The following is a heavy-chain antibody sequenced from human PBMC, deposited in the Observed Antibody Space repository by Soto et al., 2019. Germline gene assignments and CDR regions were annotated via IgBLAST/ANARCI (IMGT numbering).Heavy chain of an antibody. CDR2: INSDGSST. Sequence: GSLRLSCAASGFTFSSYWMHWVRQAPGKGLVWVSRINSDGSSTRYADSVKGRFTISRDNAKNTVYLQMNSLRVEDTAVYFCAKGYSGYDYAYWGQGSLVTVSS. D-gene: IGHD5-12*01. CDR3: AKGYSGYDYAY. V-gene: IGHV3-74*01. J-gene: IGHJ4*02. CDR1: GFTFSSYW.